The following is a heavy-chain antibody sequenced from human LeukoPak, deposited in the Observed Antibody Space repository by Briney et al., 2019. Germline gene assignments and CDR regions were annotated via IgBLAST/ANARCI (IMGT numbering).Heavy chain of an antibody. V-gene: IGHV4-39*07. CDR2: IYYSGST. J-gene: IGHJ4*02. CDR3: ARDQDRYCSSTSCYDGAPLDY. D-gene: IGHD2-2*01. CDR1: GGSISSSSYY. Sequence: SETLSLTCTVSGGSISSSSYYWGWIRRPPGKGLEWIGSIYYSGSTYYNPSLKSRVTISVDTSKNQFSLKLSSVTAADTAVYYCARDQDRYCSSTSCYDGAPLDYWGQGTLVTVSS.